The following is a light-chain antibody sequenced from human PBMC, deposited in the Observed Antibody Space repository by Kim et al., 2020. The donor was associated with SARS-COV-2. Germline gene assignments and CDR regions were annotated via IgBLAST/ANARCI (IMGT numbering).Light chain of an antibody. Sequence: EAASISCRSSQSLLHSNGYNYLNWYLQKPGQSPQLLIHLGSNRASGVPDRISGSGSGSDFTLRISRVEAEDVGVYYCMQTLQTPYSFGQGTKLEI. CDR3: MQTLQTPYS. CDR1: QSLLHSNGYNY. V-gene: IGKV2-28*01. J-gene: IGKJ2*03. CDR2: LGS.